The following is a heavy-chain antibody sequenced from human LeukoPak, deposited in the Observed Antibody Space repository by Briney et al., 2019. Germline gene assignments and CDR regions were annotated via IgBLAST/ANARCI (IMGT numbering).Heavy chain of an antibody. J-gene: IGHJ4*02. CDR2: LCYSGST. V-gene: IGHV4-39*07. D-gene: IGHD2-15*01. CDR1: RGYISSSSYY. Sequence: SETLSLTCTVSRGYISSSSYYWGWIRQPPGKGLEWIGSLCYSGSTYYNPSLKSRVTISVDTSKNQFSLKLNSVTAADTAVYYCARETVVVVATAYDYWGQGTLVTVSS. CDR3: ARETVVVVATAYDY.